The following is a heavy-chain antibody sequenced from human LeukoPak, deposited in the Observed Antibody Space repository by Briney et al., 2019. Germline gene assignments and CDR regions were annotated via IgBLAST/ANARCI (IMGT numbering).Heavy chain of an antibody. V-gene: IGHV3-53*01. Sequence: GGSLRLSCAASGFIVSSNYMNWVRQAPGKGLEWVSVIYTGGNTYYADSVKGRFTISRDNAENSLYLQMNSLRADDTALYFCARVYYGSYRNAFDIWGPGTMVTVSS. CDR2: IYTGGNT. J-gene: IGHJ3*02. CDR1: GFIVSSNY. D-gene: IGHD1-26*01. CDR3: ARVYYGSYRNAFDI.